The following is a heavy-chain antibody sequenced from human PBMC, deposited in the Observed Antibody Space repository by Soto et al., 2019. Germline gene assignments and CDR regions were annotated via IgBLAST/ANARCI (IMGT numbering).Heavy chain of an antibody. CDR1: GGSISSGGYS. CDR3: ATLLRFFGP. J-gene: IGHJ5*02. Sequence: SETLSLTCAVSGGSISSGGYSWSWIRQPPGKGLEWIGYIYHSGSTYYNPSLKSRITISVEKSKNQFSLKLSSVTAADTAVYYCATLLRFFGPWGQGILVTVSS. V-gene: IGHV4-30-2*05. CDR2: IYHSGST. D-gene: IGHD3-3*01.